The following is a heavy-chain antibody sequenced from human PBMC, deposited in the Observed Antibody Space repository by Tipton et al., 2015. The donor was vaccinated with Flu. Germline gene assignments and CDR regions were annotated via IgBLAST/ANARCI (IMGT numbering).Heavy chain of an antibody. V-gene: IGHV4-38-2*01. CDR3: ARSTYYYGSGSSDY. CDR2: ISHTGRT. D-gene: IGHD3-10*01. J-gene: IGHJ4*02. Sequence: TLSLTCSVSGASFGSGYYWGWIRQPSGKGLEWIGCISHTGRTYYNPSLKSRVTISVDTAKNRFSQRLNSVTASDTAVYYCARSTYYYGSGSSDYWGQGTLVTVSS. CDR1: GASFGSGYY.